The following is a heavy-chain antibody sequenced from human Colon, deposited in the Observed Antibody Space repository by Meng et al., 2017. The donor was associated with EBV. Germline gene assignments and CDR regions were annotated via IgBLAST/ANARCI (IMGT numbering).Heavy chain of an antibody. CDR3: ARRGPSGNFSP. CDR2: IDHRGNT. J-gene: IGHJ5*02. V-gene: IGHV4-34*01. CDR1: GGSLRDYH. D-gene: IGHD3-10*01. Sequence: QVRLQHGGVGLLKPSETLPPSSAFYGGSLRDYHWTWIRHPPGKGLEWIGEIDHRGNTKYNPSLKSRVTISLDTSKKQFSLKVSSVTAADSAVYYCARRGPSGNFSPWSQGALVTVSS.